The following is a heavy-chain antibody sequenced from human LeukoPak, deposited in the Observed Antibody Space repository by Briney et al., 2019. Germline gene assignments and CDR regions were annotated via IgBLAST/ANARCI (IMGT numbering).Heavy chain of an antibody. D-gene: IGHD3-10*01. V-gene: IGHV7-4-1*02. CDR1: GYTFTSYA. CDR2: ISTNTGNP. CDR3: ARELWFGELLPFDY. J-gene: IGHJ4*02. Sequence: VASVKVSCKSSGYTFTSYAMNWVRQAPGQGLEWMGWISTNTGNPTYAQGFTGRFVFSLDTSVSTAYLQISSLKAEDTAVYYCARELWFGELLPFDYWGQGTLVTVSS.